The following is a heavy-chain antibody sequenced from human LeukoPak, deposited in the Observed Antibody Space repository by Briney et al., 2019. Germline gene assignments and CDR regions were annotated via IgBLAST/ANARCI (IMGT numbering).Heavy chain of an antibody. D-gene: IGHD2-2*01. J-gene: IGHJ5*02. V-gene: IGHV4-39*01. CDR1: GGSISSSNYY. CDR3: ARQILYCSSTSCLNWFDP. CDR2: IYYSGST. Sequence: PSETLSLTCTVSGGSISSSNYYWGWIRQPPGKGLEWNGSIYYSGSTYYNPSLKSRVTISVDTSKNQFSLKLSSVTAADTAVYYCARQILYCSSTSCLNWFDPWGQGTLVTVSS.